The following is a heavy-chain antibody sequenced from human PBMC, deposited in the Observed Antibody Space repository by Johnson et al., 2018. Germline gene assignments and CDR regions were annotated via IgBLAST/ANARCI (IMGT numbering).Heavy chain of an antibody. Sequence: VRLVQSGGGVVQHGGSLRLWCAASGFTFSSYAMNWVRQAPGKGLEWVSSISRSSYYIYYADPVKGRLTISRDNAKNPLFLQLNTRRAEDTALYYSATRITTGEDFQHWGQGTLVTVSS. J-gene: IGHJ1*01. D-gene: IGHD3-10*01. CDR2: ISRSSYYI. CDR1: GFTFSSYA. V-gene: IGHV3-21*01. CDR3: ATRITTGEDFQH.